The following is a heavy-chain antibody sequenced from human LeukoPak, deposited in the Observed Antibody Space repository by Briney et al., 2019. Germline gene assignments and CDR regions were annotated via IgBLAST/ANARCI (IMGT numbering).Heavy chain of an antibody. D-gene: IGHD3-10*01. CDR1: GGPISSYY. V-gene: IGHV4-59*12. CDR2: IYYSGST. CDR3: AGSVNYYGSKGAFDI. J-gene: IGHJ3*02. Sequence: SETLSLTCTVSGGPISSYYWSWIRQPPGKGLEWIGYIYYSGSTNYNPSLKSRVTISVDTSKNQFSLKLSSVTAADTAVYYCAGSVNYYGSKGAFDIWGQGTMVTVSS.